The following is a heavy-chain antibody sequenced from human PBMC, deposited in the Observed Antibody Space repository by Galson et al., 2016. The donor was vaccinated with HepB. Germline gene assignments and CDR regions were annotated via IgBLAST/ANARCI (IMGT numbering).Heavy chain of an antibody. D-gene: IGHD6-19*01. Sequence: SLRLSCAVSGFSLSDYYMSWIRQAPGKGLEWLLYTSPSDSIMYYPDSVKGRFTFSRDNAKNLLYLHMSSLRAEDTAVYYCARASSDSYYYGMDVWGQGTTVTVSS. CDR1: GFSLSDYY. V-gene: IGHV3-11*01. J-gene: IGHJ6*02. CDR2: TSPSDSIM. CDR3: ARASSDSYYYGMDV.